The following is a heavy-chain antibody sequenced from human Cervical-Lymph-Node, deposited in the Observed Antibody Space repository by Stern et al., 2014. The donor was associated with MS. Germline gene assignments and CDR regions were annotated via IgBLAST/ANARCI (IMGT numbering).Heavy chain of an antibody. CDR3: ARRGATGWSSSPFDI. J-gene: IGHJ3*02. Sequence: EVQLVQSGAEVKKPGESLKISCKGSGYSFTDHWIAWVRQMPGKGLEWMGIIYPVDSSTKYSPSFQGQVTFSVDKSISTAYLQWSSLEASDTAMYYCARRGATGWSSSPFDIWGLGTMVTVSS. V-gene: IGHV5-51*01. CDR2: IYPVDSST. CDR1: GYSFTDHW. D-gene: IGHD6-19*01.